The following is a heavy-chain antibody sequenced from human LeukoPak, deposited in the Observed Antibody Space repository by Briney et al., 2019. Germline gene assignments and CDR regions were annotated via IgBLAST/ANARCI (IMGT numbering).Heavy chain of an antibody. V-gene: IGHV4-34*01. D-gene: IGHD2-15*01. CDR2: INHSGST. Sequence: SETLSPTCAVYGGSFSGYYWSWIRQPPGKGLEWIGEINHSGSTNYNPSLKSRVTISVDTSKNQFSLKLSSVTAADTAVYYCAKTGKAPYCSGGSCYSAYYCYMDVWGKGTTVTVSS. J-gene: IGHJ6*03. CDR1: GGSFSGYY. CDR3: AKTGKAPYCSGGSCYSAYYCYMDV.